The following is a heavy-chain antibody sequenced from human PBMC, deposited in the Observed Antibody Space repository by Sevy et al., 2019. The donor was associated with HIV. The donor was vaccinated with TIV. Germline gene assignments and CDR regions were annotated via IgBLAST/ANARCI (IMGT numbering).Heavy chain of an antibody. Sequence: GGSLRLSCEASGFTFSKYSMSWVRQAPWKGLEWVSTFSFGCGRINYADSVKGRCTISRDDSKNTLYLQMNSLRAEDTAVYYCAREGCTKPHDYWGQGTLVTVSS. V-gene: IGHV3-23*01. CDR3: AREGCTKPHDY. CDR2: FSFGCGRI. J-gene: IGHJ4*02. D-gene: IGHD2-8*01. CDR1: GFTFSKYS.